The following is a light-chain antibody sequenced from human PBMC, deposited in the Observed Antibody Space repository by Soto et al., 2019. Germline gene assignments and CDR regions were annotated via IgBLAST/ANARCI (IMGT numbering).Light chain of an antibody. CDR2: GAS. J-gene: IGKJ1*01. Sequence: EIVLTQSPGTLSLSPGERATLSCRASQSVSSSYLAWYQQKPGQAPRLLIYGASSRATRIPDRFSGSGSGTDFTLTISRLEPEDFAVYYCQQYGSSWTFGQGTKVDIK. V-gene: IGKV3-20*01. CDR1: QSVSSSY. CDR3: QQYGSSWT.